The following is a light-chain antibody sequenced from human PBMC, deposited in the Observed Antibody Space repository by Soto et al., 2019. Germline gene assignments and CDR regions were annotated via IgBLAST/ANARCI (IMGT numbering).Light chain of an antibody. Sequence: DIQMTQSPSSLSASVGDRVTITCRASQGISNSLAWYQQKPGKVPKLLIYGASTLQSGVPYRFSGSGSGTDFSLTISSLQPEDFATYYCQKYYSESTFGPGTKVDIK. CDR3: QKYYSEST. CDR1: QGISNS. CDR2: GAS. V-gene: IGKV1-27*01. J-gene: IGKJ3*01.